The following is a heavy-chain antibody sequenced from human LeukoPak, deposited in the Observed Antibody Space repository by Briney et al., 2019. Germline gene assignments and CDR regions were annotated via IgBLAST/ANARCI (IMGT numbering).Heavy chain of an antibody. V-gene: IGHV1-24*01. CDR1: RYTLTELS. J-gene: IGHJ6*02. CDR2: FDPEDGET. D-gene: IGHD1-26*01. Sequence: ASVKVSCKVSRYTLTELSMHWVRQAPGKGLEWMGGFDPEDGETIYAQKFQGRVTMTEDTSTDTAYMELSSLRSEDTAVYYCATVAGWELPYYYYGMDVWGQGTTVTVSS. CDR3: ATVAGWELPYYYYGMDV.